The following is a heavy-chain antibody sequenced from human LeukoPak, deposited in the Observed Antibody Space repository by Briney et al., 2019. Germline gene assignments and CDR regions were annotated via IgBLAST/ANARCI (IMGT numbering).Heavy chain of an antibody. J-gene: IGHJ4*01. CDR1: GLIFSSYA. V-gene: IGHV3-23*01. CDR3: ANAGGDSRPHDY. Sequence: PGGSLRLSCAASGLIFSSYAMSWVRHAPGKGPECVSAISGTGGNPSYADAVKGRFIISRDNSKNTLSLQMNSLRTEDTAVYYCANAGGDSRPHDYWGHGILVSVSS. D-gene: IGHD2-21*02. CDR2: ISGTGGNP.